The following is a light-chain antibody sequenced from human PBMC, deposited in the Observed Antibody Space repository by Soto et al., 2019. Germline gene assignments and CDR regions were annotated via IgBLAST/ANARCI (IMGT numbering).Light chain of an antibody. V-gene: IGKV1-12*01. CDR3: QHANSFRFS. J-gene: IGKJ3*01. CDR2: AAS. CDR1: QGISSW. Sequence: DIQMTQSPSSVSASVGDRVTITCRASQGISSWLAWYQQKPWKAPKLLIYAASSIQRGVTSRFGGTGSVTDFTLTISSLQPEDCAPYFGQHANSFRFSFGPGTKVDIK.